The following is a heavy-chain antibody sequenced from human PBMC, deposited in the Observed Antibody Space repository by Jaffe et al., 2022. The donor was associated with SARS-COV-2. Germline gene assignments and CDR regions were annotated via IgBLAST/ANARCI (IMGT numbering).Heavy chain of an antibody. Sequence: QVQLVQSGAEVKKPGASVKVSCKASGYTFTSYDINWVRQATGQGLEWMGWMNPNSGNTGYAQKFQGRVTMTRNTSISTAYMELSSLRSEDTAVYYCARVGWYCSSTSCSAYYYYGMDVWGQGTTVTVSS. CDR2: MNPNSGNT. CDR1: GYTFTSYD. CDR3: ARVGWYCSSTSCSAYYYYGMDV. V-gene: IGHV1-8*01. J-gene: IGHJ6*02. D-gene: IGHD2-2*01.